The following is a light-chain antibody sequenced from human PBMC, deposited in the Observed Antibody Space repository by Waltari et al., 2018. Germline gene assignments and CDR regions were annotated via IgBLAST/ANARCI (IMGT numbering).Light chain of an antibody. V-gene: IGLV2-14*01. CDR2: KVN. CDR3: SSYTRRSYWV. CDR1: STDVGFYDF. Sequence: QSALTQPASVSGSPGQSITIPCTRTSTDVGFYDFFSWFQQHPGKAPKVMIYKVNNPPSGVSNRFSDSKSANTASLTISGLQAEDEADYYCSSYTRRSYWVFGGGTQLTVL. J-gene: IGLJ3*02.